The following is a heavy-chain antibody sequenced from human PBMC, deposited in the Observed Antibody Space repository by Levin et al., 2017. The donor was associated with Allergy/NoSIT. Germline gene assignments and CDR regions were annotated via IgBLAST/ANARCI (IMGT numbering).Heavy chain of an antibody. D-gene: IGHD3-10*01. CDR2: VYYSGNT. V-gene: IGHV4-59*01. J-gene: IGHJ5*02. CDR3: ARGVRGGSRGDNWFDP. CDR1: GGSIRNYY. Sequence: SQTLSLTCNVSGGSIRNYYWSWIRQPPGKRLEWIGYVYYSGNTNYNPSLKSRVTISVDTSKKQFSLKLTSVTAADTAVYYCARGVRGGSRGDNWFDPWGQGTLVTVSS.